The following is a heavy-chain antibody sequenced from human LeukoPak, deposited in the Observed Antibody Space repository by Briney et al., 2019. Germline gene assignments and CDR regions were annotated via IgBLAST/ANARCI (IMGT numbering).Heavy chain of an antibody. Sequence: SSETLSLTCAVYGGSFSGYYWSWIRQPPGKGLEWIGEINHCGSTNYNPSLKSRVTISVDTSKNQFSLKLSSVTAADTAVYYCARARIVVVTPANFDYWGQGTLVTVSS. J-gene: IGHJ4*02. V-gene: IGHV4-34*01. CDR2: INHCGST. D-gene: IGHD3-22*01. CDR1: GGSFSGYY. CDR3: ARARIVVVTPANFDY.